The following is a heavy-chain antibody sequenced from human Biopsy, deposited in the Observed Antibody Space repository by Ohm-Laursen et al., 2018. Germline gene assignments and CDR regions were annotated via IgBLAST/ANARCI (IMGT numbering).Heavy chain of an antibody. CDR2: IYYSGST. Sequence: GTLSLTCTVSGGSIGSFFWSWIRQPPGKGLEWIGYIYYSGSTNYNPSPRSRVTISVDRSKNQFSLELSSVTAADTAIYYCARGMRSSGWPYFDSWGQGTLVTVSS. CDR3: ARGMRSSGWPYFDS. J-gene: IGHJ4*02. CDR1: GGSIGSFF. V-gene: IGHV4-59*01. D-gene: IGHD6-19*01.